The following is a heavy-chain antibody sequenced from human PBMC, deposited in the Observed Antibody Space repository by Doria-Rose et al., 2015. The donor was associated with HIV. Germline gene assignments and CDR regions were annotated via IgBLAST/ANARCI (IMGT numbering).Heavy chain of an antibody. V-gene: IGHV3-23*04. Sequence: VQLVQSGGGLVQPGGSLRLSCAASTFTFNNYAMSWVRQSPGKGLEWVSAITNSGSNTYYADSVKGRFTISRDNSKNTLYLQMHSLRAEDTAVYYCAKSAHPRTGTSVLDAFDLWGQGTMVTVSS. CDR3: AKSAHPRTGTSVLDAFDL. CDR2: ITNSGSNT. D-gene: IGHD1-1*01. CDR1: TFTFNNYA. J-gene: IGHJ3*01.